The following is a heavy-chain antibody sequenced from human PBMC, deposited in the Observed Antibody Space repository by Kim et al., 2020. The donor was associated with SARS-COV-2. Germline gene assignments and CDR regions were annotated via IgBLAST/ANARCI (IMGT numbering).Heavy chain of an antibody. D-gene: IGHD2-15*01. CDR3: ARLDCSGGSCYWSWFDP. V-gene: IGHV1-69*13. J-gene: IGHJ5*02. CDR1: GGTFSSYA. CDR2: IIPIFGTA. Sequence: SVKVSCKASGGTFSSYAISWVRQAPGQGLEWMGGIIPIFGTANYAQKFQGRVTITADESTSTAYMELSSLRSEDTAVYYCARLDCSGGSCYWSWFDPWGQGTLVTVSS.